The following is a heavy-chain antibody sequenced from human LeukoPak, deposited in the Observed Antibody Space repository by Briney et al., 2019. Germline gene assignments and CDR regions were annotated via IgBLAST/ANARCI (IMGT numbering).Heavy chain of an antibody. CDR3: ARGPNKSDGGNSGSAWFDP. CDR1: GYTFTTYD. J-gene: IGHJ5*02. Sequence: GASVNVSCKAAGYTFTTYDINWVRQATGQGLEWMGWMNPNSGNTGYAQKFQGRVTMTRNTSISTAYMEPSSLRSEDTAVYYCARGPNKSDGGNSGSAWFDPWGQGTLVTVSS. CDR2: MNPNSGNT. V-gene: IGHV1-8*01. D-gene: IGHD4-23*01.